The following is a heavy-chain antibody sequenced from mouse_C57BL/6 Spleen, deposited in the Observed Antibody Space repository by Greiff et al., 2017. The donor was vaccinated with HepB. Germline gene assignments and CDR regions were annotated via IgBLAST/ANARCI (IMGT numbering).Heavy chain of an antibody. Sequence: QVQLKQPGAELVKPGASVKMSCKASGYTFTSYWITWVKQRPGQGLEWIGDIYPGSGSTNYNEKFKSKATLTVDTSSSTAYMQLSSLTSEDSAVYYCARGLITTVVVDYWGQGTTLTVSS. V-gene: IGHV1-55*01. D-gene: IGHD1-1*01. CDR3: ARGLITTVVVDY. CDR1: GYTFTSYW. J-gene: IGHJ2*01. CDR2: IYPGSGST.